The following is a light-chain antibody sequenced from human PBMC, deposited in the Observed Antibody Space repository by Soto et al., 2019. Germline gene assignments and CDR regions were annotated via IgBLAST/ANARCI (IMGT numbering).Light chain of an antibody. Sequence: QSALTQPASVSGSPGQSITISCTGTSSDVGGYEYVSWYQQHPGKAPKLMIYDVTNRPSGVSNRFSGSKSGTTASLTISGLQAEDEADYYCSSFTSSSTLLVFGGGTKLTVL. CDR1: SSDVGGYEY. CDR2: DVT. V-gene: IGLV2-14*01. J-gene: IGLJ3*02. CDR3: SSFTSSSTLLV.